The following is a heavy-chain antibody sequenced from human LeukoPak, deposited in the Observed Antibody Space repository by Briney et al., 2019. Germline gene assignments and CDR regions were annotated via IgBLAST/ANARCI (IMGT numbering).Heavy chain of an antibody. CDR3: ATKGIAAASDY. V-gene: IGHV3-48*03. CDR2: ISSSGSTI. Sequence: GGSLRLSCAASGFTFSSYEMNWVRQAPGKGLEWVSYISSSGSTIYYADSVKGRFTIYRDNAKNSLYLQMNSLRAEDTAVYYCATKGIAAASDYWGQGTLVTVSS. D-gene: IGHD6-13*01. J-gene: IGHJ4*02. CDR1: GFTFSSYE.